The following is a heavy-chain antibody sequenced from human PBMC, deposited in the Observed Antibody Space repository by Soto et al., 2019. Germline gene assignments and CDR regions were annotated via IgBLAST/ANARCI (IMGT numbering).Heavy chain of an antibody. Sequence: EVQLLESGGGLVQPGGSLRLSCAASGFTFSSYAMSWVRQAPGKGLEWVSAISGSGGSTYYADSVKGRFTISRDNXXXXXXXXXXXXXXXXXXXXXXXXXXXXXXYXYYM. CDR3: XXXXXXXXYXYYM. J-gene: IGHJ6*03. CDR1: GFTFSSYA. CDR2: ISGSGGST. V-gene: IGHV3-23*01.